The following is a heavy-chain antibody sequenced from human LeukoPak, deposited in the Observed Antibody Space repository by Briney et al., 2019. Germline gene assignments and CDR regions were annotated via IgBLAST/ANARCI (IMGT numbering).Heavy chain of an antibody. J-gene: IGHJ4*02. Sequence: GGSLRPSCAASGFTFSSYGINWVRQAPGQGLEWVSYISSSGSTIYYADSVKGRFAISRDNAKNSLYLQMNSLRAEDTAVYYCAKDRLIVGATSFDYWGQGTLVTVSS. V-gene: IGHV3-48*03. D-gene: IGHD1-26*01. CDR2: ISSSGSTI. CDR3: AKDRLIVGATSFDY. CDR1: GFTFSSYG.